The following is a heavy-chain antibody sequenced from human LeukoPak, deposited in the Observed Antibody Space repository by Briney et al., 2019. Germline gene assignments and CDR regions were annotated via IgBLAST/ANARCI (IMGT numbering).Heavy chain of an antibody. CDR3: AGGLNGPPGY. J-gene: IGHJ4*02. CDR1: GFTFSTYA. Sequence: GGSLRLSCAAAGFTFSTYAMHWVRQAPGKGLEYVSGITSNGGSTYYANSVKGRFTISRDNSKNTLYLQMGSLGPEDMAVYYCAGGLNGPPGYWGQGTLVTVSS. CDR2: ITSNGGST. V-gene: IGHV3-64*01. D-gene: IGHD4-17*01.